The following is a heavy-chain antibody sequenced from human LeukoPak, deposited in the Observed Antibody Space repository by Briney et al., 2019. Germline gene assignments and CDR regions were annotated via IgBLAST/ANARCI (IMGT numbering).Heavy chain of an antibody. D-gene: IGHD2-2*01. CDR1: GFTFSSYA. J-gene: IGHJ4*02. CDR3: ARDGDIVVVPAATLEY. CDR2: ISSNGSNK. V-gene: IGHV3-30*04. Sequence: SGGSLRLSCAASGFTFSSYAMQWFRQAPGKGLEWVAVISSNGSNKYYADSVKGRFTISRDNSKNTLYLKMNSLRAEDTAVYYCARDGDIVVVPAATLEYWGQGTLVTVSS.